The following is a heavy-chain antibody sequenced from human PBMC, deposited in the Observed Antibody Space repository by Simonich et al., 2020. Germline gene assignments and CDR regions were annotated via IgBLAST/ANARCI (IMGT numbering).Heavy chain of an antibody. CDR2: KKQERSKK. CDR3: ARDTAMVRDYYDYGMDV. V-gene: IGHV3-7*01. Sequence: EVQLVESGGGLVQPGGSLRLSCAASGFTFSSYWMSWVSRDLGKGMERVTNKKQERSKKSYVDSVKGRFTNSRDNAKNSLYLQMNSPRAEDTAVYYCARDTAMVRDYYDYGMDVWGQGTTVT. J-gene: IGHJ6*02. CDR1: GFTFSSYW. D-gene: IGHD5-18*01.